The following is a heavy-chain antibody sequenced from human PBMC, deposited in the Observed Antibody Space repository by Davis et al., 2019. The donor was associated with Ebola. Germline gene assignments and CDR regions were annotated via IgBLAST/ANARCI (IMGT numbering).Heavy chain of an antibody. D-gene: IGHD3-22*01. CDR1: GFSLSTSGMC. Sequence: SGPTLVKPTQTLTLTCTFSGFSLSTSGMCVSWIRQPPGKALEWLARIDWDDDKYYSTSLKTRLTISKDTSKNQVVLTMTNMDPVDTATYYCARIRSYDSSGYYLFDYWGQGTLVTVSS. CDR3: ARIRSYDSSGYYLFDY. J-gene: IGHJ4*02. CDR2: IDWDDDK. V-gene: IGHV2-70*11.